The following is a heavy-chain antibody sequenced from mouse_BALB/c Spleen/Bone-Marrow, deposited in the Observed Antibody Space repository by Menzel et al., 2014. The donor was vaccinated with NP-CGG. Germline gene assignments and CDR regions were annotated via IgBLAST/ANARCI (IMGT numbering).Heavy chain of an antibody. CDR1: GFSLTSYG. CDR2: IWAGGST. V-gene: IGHV2-9*02. D-gene: IGHD1-1*01. Sequence: VHLLESGPGLVAPSQSLSITCTVSGFSLTSYGVHWVRQPPGKGLEWLGVIWAGGSTNYNSALMSRLSISKDNSKIQVFLKMNSLQTDDTAMYYCATLRGVRGYWGQGTLVTVSA. J-gene: IGHJ3*01. CDR3: ATLRGVRGY.